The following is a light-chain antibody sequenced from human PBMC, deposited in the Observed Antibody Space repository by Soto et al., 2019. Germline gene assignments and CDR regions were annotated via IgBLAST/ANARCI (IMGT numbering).Light chain of an antibody. CDR3: QQRSNWPWT. V-gene: IGKV3-11*01. CDR1: QSVSSY. Sequence: EIVLTQSPATLSLSPGERATLSCRASQSVSSYLSWYQQKPGQAPRLLIYDASNRATDIPARFSGSGSGTDFTLTISSLEPEYFAVYYCQQRSNWPWTFGQGTKVEIK. J-gene: IGKJ1*01. CDR2: DAS.